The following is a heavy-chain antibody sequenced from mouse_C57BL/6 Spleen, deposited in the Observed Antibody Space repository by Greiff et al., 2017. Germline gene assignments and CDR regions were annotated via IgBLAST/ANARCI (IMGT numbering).Heavy chain of an antibody. D-gene: IGHD2-14*01. Sequence: QVQLQQSGAELVRPGTSVKVSCKASGYAFTNYLIEWVKQRPGQGLEWIGVINPGSGGTNYNEKFKGKATLTADKSSSTAYMQLSSLTSEDSAVYFCARSMGYYGGQGPLVTVSA. CDR3: ARSMGYY. V-gene: IGHV1-54*01. CDR2: INPGSGGT. CDR1: GYAFTNYL. J-gene: IGHJ3*01.